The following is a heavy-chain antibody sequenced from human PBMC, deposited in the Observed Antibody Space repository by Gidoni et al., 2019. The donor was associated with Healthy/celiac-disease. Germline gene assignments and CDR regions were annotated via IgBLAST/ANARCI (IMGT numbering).Heavy chain of an antibody. CDR2: IKKDGSEK. V-gene: IGHV3-7*03. D-gene: IGHD2-2*01. CDR1: GFTFGSYW. CDR3: ARARYTLPTKNYRVVPADRRVNGFDP. Sequence: EVQLVESGGGLVHPGGSLSFSCAASGFTFGSYWLRCVGKAPGKGLEWVANIKKDGSEKYYVDYGKGRLTIAIENAKNSLYMQMNSLRDEDTAVYYCARARYTLPTKNYRVVPADRRVNGFDPWGQGTLVTVSS. J-gene: IGHJ5*02.